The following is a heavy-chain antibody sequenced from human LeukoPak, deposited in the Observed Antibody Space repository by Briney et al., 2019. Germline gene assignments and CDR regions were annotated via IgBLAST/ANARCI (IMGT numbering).Heavy chain of an antibody. D-gene: IGHD3-10*01. V-gene: IGHV4-59*08. CDR3: ARLGGSGSYYLGY. J-gene: IGHJ4*02. CDR2: IYYSGST. Sequence: PSETLSLTCTVSGGSISSYYWSWIRQPPGKGLEWIGYIYYSGSTNYNPSLKSRVTISVDTSKNQFSLKLSSVTAADTAVYYCARLGGSGSYYLGYWGQGTLVTVSS. CDR1: GGSISSYY.